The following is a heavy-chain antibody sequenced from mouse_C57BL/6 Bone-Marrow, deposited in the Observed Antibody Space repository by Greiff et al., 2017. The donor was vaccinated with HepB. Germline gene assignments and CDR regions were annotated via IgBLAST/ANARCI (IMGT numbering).Heavy chain of an antibody. J-gene: IGHJ4*01. CDR3: ARGGYSNYTLNYAMDY. V-gene: IGHV1-77*01. CDR2: IGPGSGST. CDR1: GYTFTDYY. Sequence: QVQLQQSGAELVKPGASVKISCKASGYTFTDYYINWVKQRPGQGLEWIGKIGPGSGSTYYNEKFKGKATLTADKSSSTAYMQLSSLTSEDSAVYFCARGGYSNYTLNYAMDYWGQGTSVTVSS. D-gene: IGHD2-5*01.